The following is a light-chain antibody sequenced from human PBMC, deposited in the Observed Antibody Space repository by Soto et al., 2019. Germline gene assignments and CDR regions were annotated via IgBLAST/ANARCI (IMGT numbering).Light chain of an antibody. CDR3: QQYNNWIT. J-gene: IGKJ5*01. CDR2: AAS. V-gene: IGKV3-15*01. Sequence: EIVMTQSPATLSVSPGERAILSCRASQSISINLAWYQQKPGRAPRLLIYAASNRATGVPARFSGSWSGTEFTLTISSLQSEDFAVYYCQQYNNWITFGQGTRLEI. CDR1: QSISIN.